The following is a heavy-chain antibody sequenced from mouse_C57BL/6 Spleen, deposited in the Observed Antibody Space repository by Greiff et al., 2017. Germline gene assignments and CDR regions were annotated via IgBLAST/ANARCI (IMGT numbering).Heavy chain of an antibody. CDR1: GYAFSSYW. V-gene: IGHV1-80*01. J-gene: IGHJ3*01. CDR3: AREGYGYGDFAY. CDR2: IYPGDGDT. Sequence: VQLQQSGAELVKPGASVKISCKASGYAFSSYWMNWVKQRPGKGLEWIGQIYPGDGDTNYNGQFKGKDTLTADKSSSTAYMQLSSLTSEDSAVYFCAREGYGYGDFAYWGQGTLVTVSA. D-gene: IGHD2-2*01.